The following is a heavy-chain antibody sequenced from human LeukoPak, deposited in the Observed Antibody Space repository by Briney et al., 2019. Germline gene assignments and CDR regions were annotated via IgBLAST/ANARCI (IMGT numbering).Heavy chain of an antibody. D-gene: IGHD6-19*01. CDR2: IWYDGSNT. V-gene: IGHV3-30*12. Sequence: GRSLRLSCAASGFSFSGFGMHWVRQAPGKGSEWVAVIWYDGSNTYYADSVKGRFTISRDNSKNTVYLQMNSLRGDDTAVYYCARVAVAPIRDWYFDLWGRGTLVSVS. CDR1: GFSFSGFG. J-gene: IGHJ2*01. CDR3: ARVAVAPIRDWYFDL.